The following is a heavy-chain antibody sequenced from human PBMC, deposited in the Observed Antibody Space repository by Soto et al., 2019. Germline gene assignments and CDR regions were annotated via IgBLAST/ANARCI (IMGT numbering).Heavy chain of an antibody. V-gene: IGHV4-59*01. Sequence: SETLSLTCTVSGGSISSYYWSWIRQPPGKGLEWIGYIYYSGSTNYNPSLKSRVTISVDTSKNQFSLKLSSVTAADTAAYYCSRDQGHSGSYNYYYYGMDVWGQGTTVTVSS. CDR2: IYYSGST. CDR3: SRDQGHSGSYNYYYYGMDV. D-gene: IGHD1-26*01. CDR1: GGSISSYY. J-gene: IGHJ6*02.